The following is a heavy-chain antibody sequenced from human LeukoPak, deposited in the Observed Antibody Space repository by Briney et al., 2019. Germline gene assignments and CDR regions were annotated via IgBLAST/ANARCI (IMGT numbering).Heavy chain of an antibody. CDR1: GGTFSSYA. D-gene: IGHD1-1*01. CDR2: IIPIFGTA. J-gene: IGHJ4*02. V-gene: IGHV1-69*05. CDR3: ASSWWERQGRLYFDY. Sequence: SVKVSFKASGGTFSSYAISWVRQAPGQGLEWMGGIIPIFGTANYAQKFQGRVTITTDESTSTAYMELSSLRSEDTAVYYCASSWWERQGRLYFDYWGQGTLVTVSS.